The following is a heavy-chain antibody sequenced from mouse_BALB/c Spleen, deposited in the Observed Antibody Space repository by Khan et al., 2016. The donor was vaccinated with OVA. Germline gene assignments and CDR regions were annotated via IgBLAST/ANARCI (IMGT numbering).Heavy chain of an antibody. Sequence: VELVESGPGLVAPSQSLSITCTVSGFSLSRYNIYWVRQPPGKGLEWLGMIWGGGGTDYNSTLKYRLNTSKEDSKSKDFLKTNCLHTEDTSMYYCARAYYRYDGSYAMDYWGQGTSVTVSS. D-gene: IGHD2-14*01. V-gene: IGHV2-6-4*01. CDR2: IWGGGGT. CDR1: GFSLSRYN. J-gene: IGHJ4*01. CDR3: ARAYYRYDGSYAMDY.